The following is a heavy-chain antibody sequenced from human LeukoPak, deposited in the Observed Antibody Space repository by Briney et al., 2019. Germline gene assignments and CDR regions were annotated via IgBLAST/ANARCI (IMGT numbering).Heavy chain of an antibody. CDR1: GYTFTSYG. CDR3: AREWRSGVTIFGVVPYYGVDV. Sequence: ASVKVSCKASGYTFTSYGISWVRQAPGQGLEWMGWISAYNGNTNYAQKLQGRVTMTTDTSTSTAYMELRSLRSDDTAVYYCAREWRSGVTIFGVVPYYGVDVWGQGTTVTVSS. V-gene: IGHV1-18*04. CDR2: ISAYNGNT. J-gene: IGHJ6*02. D-gene: IGHD3-3*01.